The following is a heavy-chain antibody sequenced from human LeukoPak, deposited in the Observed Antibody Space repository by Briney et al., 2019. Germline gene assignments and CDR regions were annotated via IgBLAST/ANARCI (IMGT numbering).Heavy chain of an antibody. CDR3: AKGGAGWP. J-gene: IGHJ5*02. CDR2: IRYDGSDK. V-gene: IGHV3-30*02. D-gene: IGHD5-24*01. Sequence: GGSLRLSCAASGFTFSSYGMHWVRQAPDKGLEWVAFIRYDGSDKNYADSVKGRFTVSRDNSKNTLYLQMISLRPEDTAVYYCAKGGAGWPWGQGTLVTVSS. CDR1: GFTFSSYG.